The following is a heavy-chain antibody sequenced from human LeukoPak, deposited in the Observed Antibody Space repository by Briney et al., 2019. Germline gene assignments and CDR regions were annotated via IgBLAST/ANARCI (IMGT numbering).Heavy chain of an antibody. CDR2: ISYDGSNK. D-gene: IGHD3-9*01. V-gene: IGHV3-30*18. Sequence: PGRSLRLSCAASGFTFSSYGMHWVRQAPGKGLEWVAVISYDGSNKYYADSVKGRFTISRDKSKNTLYLQMNSLRAEDTAVDYCAKDSRTYYDILTGPGVDYWGQGTLVTVSS. J-gene: IGHJ4*02. CDR1: GFTFSSYG. CDR3: AKDSRTYYDILTGPGVDY.